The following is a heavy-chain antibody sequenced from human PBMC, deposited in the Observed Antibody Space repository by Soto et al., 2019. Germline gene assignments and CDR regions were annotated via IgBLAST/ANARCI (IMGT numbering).Heavy chain of an antibody. Sequence: GVSLRLSCEVSGFSFRSYWMHWVRQAPGKGLVWVARISFDGNISNYADSVKGRFTITRDNARNTVYLQMNSLRAEDTAVYFCVREPWGFSGTWYDYWGQGTLVTVSS. V-gene: IGHV3-74*01. J-gene: IGHJ4*02. CDR3: VREPWGFSGTWYDY. CDR2: ISFDGNIS. D-gene: IGHD6-13*01. CDR1: GFSFRSYW.